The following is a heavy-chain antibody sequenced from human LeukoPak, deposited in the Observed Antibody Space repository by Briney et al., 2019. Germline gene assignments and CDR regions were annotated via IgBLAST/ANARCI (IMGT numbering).Heavy chain of an antibody. V-gene: IGHV3-30*18. Sequence: GGPLRLSWAASGLTFNTYALGWVGKAPARGLEWVAVISYDGSNKHYADSVKGRFTISRDNSKNTLYLQMNSLRAEDTAVYYCAKDGGYCSGGSCYRFDYWGQGTLVTVSS. CDR2: ISYDGSNK. J-gene: IGHJ4*02. CDR3: AKDGGYCSGGSCYRFDY. CDR1: GLTFNTYA. D-gene: IGHD2-15*01.